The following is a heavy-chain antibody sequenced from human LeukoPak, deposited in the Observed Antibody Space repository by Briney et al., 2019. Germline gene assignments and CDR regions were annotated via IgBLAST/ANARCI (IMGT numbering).Heavy chain of an antibody. D-gene: IGHD3-9*01. J-gene: IGHJ3*02. CDR1: GDTFISYI. V-gene: IGHV1-69*04. CDR3: AREGGYFDWLLESGDAFDI. CDR2: IIPVVSIS. Sequence: VASVKVSCKASGDTFISYIITWVRQAPGQGLEWMGRIIPVVSISNYAQKFQGRVTITADKSTSTAYMEVNSLTSEDTAVYYCAREGGYFDWLLESGDAFDIWGQGTMVTVSS.